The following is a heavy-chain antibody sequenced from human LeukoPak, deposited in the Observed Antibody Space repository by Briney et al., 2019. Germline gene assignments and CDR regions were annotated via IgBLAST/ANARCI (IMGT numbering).Heavy chain of an antibody. Sequence: ESGGSLRLSCAASGFTFSSYSMNWVRQAPGKGLEWVSSISSSSSCIYYADSVKGRFTISRDNAKNSLYLQMNSLRAEDTAVYYCARDLYRGVAAAAPRYWGQGTLVTVSS. V-gene: IGHV3-21*01. CDR3: ARDLYRGVAAAAPRY. CDR2: ISSSSSCI. CDR1: GFTFSSYS. J-gene: IGHJ4*02. D-gene: IGHD6-13*01.